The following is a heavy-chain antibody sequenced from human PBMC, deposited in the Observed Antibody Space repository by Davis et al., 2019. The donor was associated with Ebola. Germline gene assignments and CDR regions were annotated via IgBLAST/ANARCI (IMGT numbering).Heavy chain of an antibody. CDR2: ISYAGSNK. CDR3: ARGRGKWLVQPPFDY. CDR1: GFTFSSYA. D-gene: IGHD6-19*01. Sequence: GESLKISCAASGFTFSSYAMHRVRQAPGKGLEWVAVISYAGSNKYYTDSVKGRFNISRDNSKNTLSLQMNSLRAGDTAGYYCARGRGKWLVQPPFDYWGQGTLVTVSS. J-gene: IGHJ4*02. V-gene: IGHV3-30-3*01.